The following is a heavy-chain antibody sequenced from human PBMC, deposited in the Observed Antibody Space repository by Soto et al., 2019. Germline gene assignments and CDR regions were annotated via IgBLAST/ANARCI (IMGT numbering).Heavy chain of an antibody. CDR3: AKQGTAMVIDYYGMDV. Sequence: TQGKGLVWVSRINSDGSSTSHADSVKGRFTISRDNAKNTLYLQMNSLRAEDTAVYYCAKQGTAMVIDYYGMDVWGQGTTVTVSS. V-gene: IGHV3-74*01. D-gene: IGHD5-18*01. CDR2: INSDGSST. J-gene: IGHJ6*02.